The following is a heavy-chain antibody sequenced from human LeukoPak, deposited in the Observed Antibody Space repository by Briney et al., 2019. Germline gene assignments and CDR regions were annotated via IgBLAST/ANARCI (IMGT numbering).Heavy chain of an antibody. J-gene: IGHJ6*03. V-gene: IGHV3-53*01. CDR1: GFAVSSNY. D-gene: IGHD2-2*02. Sequence: PGGSLRLSCAASGFAVSSNYMSWVRQAPGKGLEWVSVIYSGGSTYYADSVKGRFTISRDNSKNTLYLQMNSLRAEDTAVYYCARSSRARVVVPAAIPYYMDVWGKGTTVTVSS. CDR3: ARSSRARVVVPAAIPYYMDV. CDR2: IYSGGST.